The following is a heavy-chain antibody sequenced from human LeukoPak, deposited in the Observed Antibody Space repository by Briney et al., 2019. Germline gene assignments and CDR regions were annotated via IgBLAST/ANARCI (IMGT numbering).Heavy chain of an antibody. Sequence: ASVKVSCRPPGYTSTAYILTWGRKAPDQGLEWREGINPNSGGTNYAQKFQGRVTMTRDTSISTAYMELSSLKSDDTAVYYCAREVPIRASTDAFDLWGQGTMVTVSS. CDR1: GYTSTAYI. J-gene: IGHJ3*01. CDR2: INPNSGGT. CDR3: AREVPIRASTDAFDL. D-gene: IGHD1-1*01. V-gene: IGHV1-2*02.